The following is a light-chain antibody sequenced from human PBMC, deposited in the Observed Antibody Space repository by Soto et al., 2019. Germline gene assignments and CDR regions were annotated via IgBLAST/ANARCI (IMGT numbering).Light chain of an antibody. CDR3: PQSHSPPHYT. Sequence: DIQMTQSPSSLSASVGDRVTITCRASQSISNYLNWYRHRPGKAPELLIYSSFTLQSGVPSRFSGSGSGTDFTLTISGLQPEDFATYYCPQSHSPPHYTFGQGTRLEI. CDR1: QSISNY. CDR2: SSF. V-gene: IGKV1-39*01. J-gene: IGKJ2*01.